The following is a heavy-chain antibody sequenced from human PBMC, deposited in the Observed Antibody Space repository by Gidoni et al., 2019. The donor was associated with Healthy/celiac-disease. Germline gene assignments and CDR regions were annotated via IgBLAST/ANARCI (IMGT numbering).Heavy chain of an antibody. V-gene: IGHV4-39*01. CDR3: ARQRDGYNRIFDY. J-gene: IGHJ4*02. D-gene: IGHD5-12*01. CDR2: IYYSGST. CDR1: GGSISSSSYY. Sequence: QLQLQESGPGLVKPSETLSLTGTVSGGSISSSSYYWGWIRQPPGKGLEWIGSIYYSGSTYYTPSLKSRVTISVDTSKNQFSLKLSSVTAADTAVYYCARQRDGYNRIFDYWGQGTLVTVSS.